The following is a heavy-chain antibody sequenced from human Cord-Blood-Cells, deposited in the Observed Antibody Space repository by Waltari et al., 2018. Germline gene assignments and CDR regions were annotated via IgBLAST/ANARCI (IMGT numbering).Heavy chain of an antibody. V-gene: IGHV3-7*01. CDR2: TKQDGSEK. J-gene: IGHJ4*02. CDR1: GFTFRSYW. CDR3: ARGGTTYLSPSGY. D-gene: IGHD1-1*01. Sequence: EVQLVESGGGLVQPGGSLRLSCAASGFTFRSYWLSWVRQAPGKGVGWVANTKQDGSEKYYVDSVKGRCTIARDNAKNSLYLQMNSLRAEDTAVYYCARGGTTYLSPSGYWGQGTLVTVSS.